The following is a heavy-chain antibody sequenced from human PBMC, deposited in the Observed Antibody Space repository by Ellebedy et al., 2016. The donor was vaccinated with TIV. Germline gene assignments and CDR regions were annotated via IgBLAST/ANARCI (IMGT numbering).Heavy chain of an antibody. J-gene: IGHJ4*02. CDR1: GFTFDDYA. V-gene: IGHV3-9*01. CDR2: ISWNSGSI. CDR3: ARIGGDITTPYDY. D-gene: IGHD2-21*02. Sequence: GGSLRLSCAASGFTFDDYAMHWVRQAPGKGLEWVSGISWNSGSIGYADSVKGRFTISRDNAKNSLYLQMNSLRAEDTALYYCARIGGDITTPYDYWGQGTLVTVSS.